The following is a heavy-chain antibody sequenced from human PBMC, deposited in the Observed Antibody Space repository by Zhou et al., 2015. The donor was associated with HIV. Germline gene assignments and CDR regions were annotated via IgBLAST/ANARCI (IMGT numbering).Heavy chain of an antibody. Sequence: QVQLVQSGAEVKKPGSSVKVSCKASGGTFSSYTISWVRQAPGQGLEWMGRIIPILGIANYAQKFQGRVTITADKSTSTAYMELSSLRSEDTAVYYCARPTMVRGVTAFGYWGQGTLVTVSS. CDR1: GGTFSSYT. CDR2: IIPILGIA. CDR3: ARPTMVRGVTAFGY. J-gene: IGHJ4*02. V-gene: IGHV1-69*02. D-gene: IGHD3-10*01.